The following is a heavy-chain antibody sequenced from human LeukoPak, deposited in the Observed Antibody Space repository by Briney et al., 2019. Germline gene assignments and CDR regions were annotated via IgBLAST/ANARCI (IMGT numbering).Heavy chain of an antibody. V-gene: IGHV4-59*08. CDR3: ARHRQTGIDY. J-gene: IGHJ4*01. CDR2: ISNTGST. D-gene: IGHD3-10*01. Sequence: SETLSLTCTVSGGSISSNYWSWIRQAAGKGLKWLCYISNTGSTSEKPSLKRRVILSVDTSKSELSLKLSSVTAADTAVYYCARHRQTGIDYAGHGTLVTVSA. CDR1: GGSISSNY.